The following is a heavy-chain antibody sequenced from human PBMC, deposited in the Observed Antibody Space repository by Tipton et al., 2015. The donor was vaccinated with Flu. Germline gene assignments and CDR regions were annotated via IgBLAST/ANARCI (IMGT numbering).Heavy chain of an antibody. V-gene: IGHV3-53*01. D-gene: IGHD6-6*01. CDR2: IYSGGTT. J-gene: IGHJ2*01. CDR1: GFTVSSNY. CDR3: ARATVRSSSSVWYFDL. Sequence: GSLRLSCAASGFTVSSNYMSWVRQAPGKGLEWVSVIYSGGTTYYTDSVKGRFTISRDNSKNTLYLHMNNLRAEDTAVYYCARATVRSSSSVWYFDLWGRGTLVTVSS.